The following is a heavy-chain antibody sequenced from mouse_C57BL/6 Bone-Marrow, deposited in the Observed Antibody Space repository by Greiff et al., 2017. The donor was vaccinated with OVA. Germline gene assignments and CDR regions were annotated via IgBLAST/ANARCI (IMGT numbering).Heavy chain of an antibody. CDR1: GFNIKDDY. J-gene: IGHJ2*01. Sequence: EVKLVESGAELVRPGASVKLSCTASGFNIKDDYMHWVKQRPEQGLEWIGWIDPENGDTEYASKFQGKATITADTSSNTAYLQLSSLTSEDTAVYYCTTWGYYGSFDYWGQGTTLTVSS. CDR2: IDPENGDT. CDR3: TTWGYYGSFDY. V-gene: IGHV14-4*01. D-gene: IGHD1-1*01.